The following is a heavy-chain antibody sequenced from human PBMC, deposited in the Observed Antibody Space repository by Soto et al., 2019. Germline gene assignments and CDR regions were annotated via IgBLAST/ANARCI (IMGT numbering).Heavy chain of an antibody. CDR2: INAGNGNR. CDR3: ARDRPGGSKAFDY. Sequence: QVQLVQSGAEVKKPGASVKVSCKPSGYTFITSAMHWVRQAPGQRLEWMGWINAGNGNRKYSQKFQGRVTLTRDTSASTVYMEVSSLRSADTAVYYCARDRPGGSKAFDYWGQGTLITVSS. CDR1: GYTFITSA. J-gene: IGHJ4*02. D-gene: IGHD2-2*01. V-gene: IGHV1-3*01.